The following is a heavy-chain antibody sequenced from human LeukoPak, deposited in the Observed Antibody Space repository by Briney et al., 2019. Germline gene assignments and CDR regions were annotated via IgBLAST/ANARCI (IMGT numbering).Heavy chain of an antibody. D-gene: IGHD3-10*01. Sequence: GGSLRLSCAASGFTFSSYGMHWVRQAPGKGLEWVAVISYDGSNKYYADSVKGRFTISRDNSKNALYLQMNSLRAEDTAVYYCAKWGMVRGVPYFDYWGQGTLVTVSS. V-gene: IGHV3-30*18. J-gene: IGHJ4*02. CDR3: AKWGMVRGVPYFDY. CDR2: ISYDGSNK. CDR1: GFTFSSYG.